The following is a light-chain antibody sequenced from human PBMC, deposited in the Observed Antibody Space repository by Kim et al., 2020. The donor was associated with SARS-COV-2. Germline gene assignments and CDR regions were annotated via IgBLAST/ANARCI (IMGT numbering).Light chain of an antibody. CDR2: GKN. J-gene: IGLJ2*01. CDR1: RLRSYY. V-gene: IGLV3-19*01. Sequence: SSELTQDPAVSVALGQTVRITCQGDRLRSYYSTWYQQKPGQAPILVIYGKNNRPSGIPDRFSGSSSVNTASLTITGTQAGDEADYYCNSRDTNDNVVFGGGTKLTV. CDR3: NSRDTNDNVV.